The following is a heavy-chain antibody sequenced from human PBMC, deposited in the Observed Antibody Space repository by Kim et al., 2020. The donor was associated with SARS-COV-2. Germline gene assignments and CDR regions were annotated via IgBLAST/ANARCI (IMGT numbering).Heavy chain of an antibody. Sequence: GGSLRLSCAASGFTVSSNYMSWVRQAPGKGLEWVSVIYSGGSTYYADSVKGRFTISRHNSKNTLYLQMNSLRAEDTAVYYCARVEITMVRGVMSYYYYYGMDVWGQGTTVTVSS. CDR1: GFTVSSNY. D-gene: IGHD3-10*01. CDR3: ARVEITMVRGVMSYYYYYGMDV. V-gene: IGHV3-53*04. CDR2: IYSGGST. J-gene: IGHJ6*02.